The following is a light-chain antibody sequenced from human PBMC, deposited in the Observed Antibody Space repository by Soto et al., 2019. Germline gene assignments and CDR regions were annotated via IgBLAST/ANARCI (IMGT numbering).Light chain of an antibody. Sequence: EIMMTQSPATLSVPPGERATLSCRASHSVGTNLAWYQQKPSQAPRLLIYTASTRATGIPARFSGSVSGTEFTLIISSLQSEDFAVYYCQQYNNWPFTFGGGTKVEIK. CDR1: HSVGTN. CDR3: QQYNNWPFT. J-gene: IGKJ4*01. V-gene: IGKV3-15*01. CDR2: TAS.